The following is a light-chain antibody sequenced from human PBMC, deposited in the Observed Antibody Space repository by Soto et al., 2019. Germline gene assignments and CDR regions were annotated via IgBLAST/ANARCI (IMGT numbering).Light chain of an antibody. Sequence: EIVMTQSPATLSVSPGERATLSCRASQSVSTYLAWYQQKPGQAPRLLIYGASTRATGIPARISGSGSGTEFTLTISSLQSEDFAVYYCQKYNNWPLTFGGGTKVEIE. J-gene: IGKJ4*01. CDR1: QSVSTY. V-gene: IGKV3-15*01. CDR2: GAS. CDR3: QKYNNWPLT.